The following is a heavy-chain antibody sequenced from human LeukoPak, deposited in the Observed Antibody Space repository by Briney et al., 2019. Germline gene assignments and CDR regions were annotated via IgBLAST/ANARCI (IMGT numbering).Heavy chain of an antibody. D-gene: IGHD3-10*01. CDR3: ARVEVAQGTMED. J-gene: IGHJ4*02. V-gene: IGHV4-59*01. CDR1: GGSISSYY. CDR2: IYYSGST. Sequence: SETLSLTCTVSGGSISSYYWSWIRQPPGKGLEWIGYIYYSGSTNYNPSLKSRVTISVDTSKNQFSLKLSSVTAADAAVYYYARVEVAQGTMEDWGQGTLVTVSS.